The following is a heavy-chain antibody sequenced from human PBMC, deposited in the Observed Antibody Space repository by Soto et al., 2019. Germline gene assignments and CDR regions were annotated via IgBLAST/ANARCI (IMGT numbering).Heavy chain of an antibody. J-gene: IGHJ4*02. V-gene: IGHV4-39*01. Sequence: PSETLSLTCTVSAASIGSSSYYWGWIRQSPGKGLEWIGTIYYSGHTYYNPSLKSRVTISVDTSKKQFSLKLSSVTAADTAVYYCAAIYCGGNCYAGYFDCWGQGTLVTVSS. CDR1: AASIGSSSYY. CDR3: AAIYCGGNCYAGYFDC. D-gene: IGHD2-21*02. CDR2: IYYSGHT.